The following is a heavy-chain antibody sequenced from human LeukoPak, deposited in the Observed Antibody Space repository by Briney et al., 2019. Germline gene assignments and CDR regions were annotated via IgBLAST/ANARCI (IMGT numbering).Heavy chain of an antibody. D-gene: IGHD3-10*01. V-gene: IGHV3-73*01. Sequence: GGSLKLSRAASGFTFHGSAMHWVHQASRKGLEWVGRIRTKAKNYATRYIASVKGRFTISRDDSENTAYLQMNSLKTEDTAVYYCARLGETDVISVAFDIWGQGTMVTVSS. CDR1: GFTFHGSA. J-gene: IGHJ3*02. CDR3: ARLGETDVISVAFDI. CDR2: IRTKAKNYAT.